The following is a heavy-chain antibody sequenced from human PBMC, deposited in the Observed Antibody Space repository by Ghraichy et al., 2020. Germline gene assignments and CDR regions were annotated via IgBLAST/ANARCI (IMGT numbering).Heavy chain of an antibody. Sequence: GESLNISCMASGFSFNVYSMSWVRQAPGGGLEWVASHHPTPAYIFYGDSVRGRFTISRDNARKSVFLDMNNLRVEDTATYYCARDRFGSPRTLDFWGPGTRVTVSS. CDR2: HHPTPAYI. V-gene: IGHV3-21*01. CDR1: GFSFNVYS. J-gene: IGHJ4*02. CDR3: ARDRFGSPRTLDF. D-gene: IGHD1-26*01.